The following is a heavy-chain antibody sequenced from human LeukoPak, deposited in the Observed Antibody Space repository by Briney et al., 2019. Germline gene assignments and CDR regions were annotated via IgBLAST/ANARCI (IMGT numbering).Heavy chain of an antibody. D-gene: IGHD4-17*01. CDR2: ISSDSKSI. Sequence: GGSLRLSCAASGFSFNTYEMNWVRQAPGKGLEWVSSISSDSKSIYYADSVKGRFIISRDNAKNSLFLQMDSLRAEDTALYYCTRGSYGDYGYWGQGTLVTVSS. J-gene: IGHJ4*02. CDR3: TRGSYGDYGY. V-gene: IGHV3-21*01. CDR1: GFSFNTYE.